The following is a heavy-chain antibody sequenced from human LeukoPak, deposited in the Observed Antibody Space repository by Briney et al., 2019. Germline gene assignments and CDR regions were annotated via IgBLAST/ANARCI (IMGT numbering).Heavy chain of an antibody. CDR1: GYTFTGYY. CDR2: INPHSGGT. J-gene: IGHJ4*02. D-gene: IGHD5-18*01. Sequence: ASVKVSCKASGYTFTGYYIHWVRQAPGQGLEWMGWINPHSGGTNYAQKFQGGVTMTRDTSISTAYMELSRLRSDDTAVYYCARGDTAMVIPYYFDYWGQGTLVTVSS. V-gene: IGHV1-2*02. CDR3: ARGDTAMVIPYYFDY.